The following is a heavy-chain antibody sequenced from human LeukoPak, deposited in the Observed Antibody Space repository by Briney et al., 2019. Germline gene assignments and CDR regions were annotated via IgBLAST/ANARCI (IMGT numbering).Heavy chain of an antibody. Sequence: GGSLRLSCAASGFTFSSYGMHWVRQAPGKGLEWVAFISYDGSNKYYADSVKGRFTISRHNSKNTLYMQMNSLRAEDTAVYYCAKDTELYNWNDGWGLEWGQGTLVTVSS. CDR2: ISYDGSNK. D-gene: IGHD1-1*01. CDR3: AKDTELYNWNDGWGLE. V-gene: IGHV3-30*18. CDR1: GFTFSSYG. J-gene: IGHJ4*02.